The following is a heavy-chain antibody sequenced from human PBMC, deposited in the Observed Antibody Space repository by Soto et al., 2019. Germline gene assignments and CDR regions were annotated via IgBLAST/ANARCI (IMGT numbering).Heavy chain of an antibody. Sequence: SLKVSCKTSGGTFSSYAISWVRQAPGQGLEWMGGIIPIFGTANYAQKFQGRVTITADESTSTAYMELSSLRSEDTAVYYCARDRAIADLYYFDYWGQGTLVTVSS. CDR1: GGTFSSYA. CDR2: IIPIFGTA. D-gene: IGHD6-13*01. V-gene: IGHV1-69*13. J-gene: IGHJ4*02. CDR3: ARDRAIADLYYFDY.